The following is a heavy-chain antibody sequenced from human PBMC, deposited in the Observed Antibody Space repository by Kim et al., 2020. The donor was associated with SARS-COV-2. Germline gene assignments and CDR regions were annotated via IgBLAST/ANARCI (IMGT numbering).Heavy chain of an antibody. Sequence: GGSLRLSCAASGFTFSSYSMNWVRQAPGKGLEWVSSISSSSSYIYYADSVKGRFTISRDNAKNSLYLQMNSLRAEDTAVYYCARDRGMTTATKRVNYFDYWGQGTLVTVSS. CDR2: ISSSSSYI. CDR3: ARDRGMTTATKRVNYFDY. D-gene: IGHD4-4*01. CDR1: GFTFSSYS. V-gene: IGHV3-21*01. J-gene: IGHJ4*02.